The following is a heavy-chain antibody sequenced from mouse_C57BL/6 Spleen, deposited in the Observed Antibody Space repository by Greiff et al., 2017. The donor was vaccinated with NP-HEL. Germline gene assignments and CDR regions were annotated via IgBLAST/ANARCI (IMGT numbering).Heavy chain of an antibody. J-gene: IGHJ2*01. CDR3: ARGYYSNYVFDY. Sequence: VQLKESGPGMVKPSQSLSLTCTVTGYSITSGYDWHWIRHFPGNKLEWMGYISYSGSTNYNPSLKSRISITHDTSKNHFFLKLNSVTTEDTATYYCARGYYSNYVFDYWGQGTTLTVSS. D-gene: IGHD2-5*01. CDR2: ISYSGST. CDR1: GYSITSGYD. V-gene: IGHV3-1*01.